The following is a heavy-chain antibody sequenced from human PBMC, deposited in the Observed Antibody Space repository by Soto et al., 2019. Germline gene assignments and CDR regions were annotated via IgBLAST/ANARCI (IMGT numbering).Heavy chain of an antibody. CDR2: ISYDGSNK. Sequence: QVQLVESGGGVVQPGRSLRLSCAASGFTFSSYAMHWVRQAPGKGLEWVAVISYDGSNKYYADSVKGRFTISRDNSKNTLYLQMNSLRAEDTAVYYCARDGGYNRGEPIDYWGQGTLVTVSS. V-gene: IGHV3-30-3*01. CDR3: ARDGGYNRGEPIDY. CDR1: GFTFSSYA. J-gene: IGHJ4*02. D-gene: IGHD1-26*01.